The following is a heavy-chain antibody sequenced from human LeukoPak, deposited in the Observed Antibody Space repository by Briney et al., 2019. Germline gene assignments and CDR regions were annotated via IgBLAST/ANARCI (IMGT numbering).Heavy chain of an antibody. J-gene: IGHJ6*02. CDR1: GGPISSGGYP. V-gene: IGHV4-30-2*01. CDR3: ARSTPASGADYYYGMDV. Sequence: SETLSLTCAVSGGPISSGGYPWSWIRQPPGKGLEWIGYIYHSGSTYYNPSLKSRVTISVDRSKNQFSLKLSSVTAADTAVYYCARSTPASGADYYYGMDVWGQGTTVTVSS. CDR2: IYHSGST. D-gene: IGHD3-10*01.